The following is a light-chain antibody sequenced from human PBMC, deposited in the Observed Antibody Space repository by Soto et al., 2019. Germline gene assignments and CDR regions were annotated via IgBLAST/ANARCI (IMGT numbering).Light chain of an antibody. Sequence: DVVMTQSPDSLAVSLGERATINCKSSQSVLYSPNNKNYLAWYQQKPGQPPKLLIYWASTRESGVPDRFSGSGSGTDFTLTISSLQAEEVAVYYCQQYYSPCLTFGGGPKVEIK. CDR2: WAS. J-gene: IGKJ4*01. CDR3: QQYYSPCLT. CDR1: QSVLYSPNNKNY. V-gene: IGKV4-1*01.